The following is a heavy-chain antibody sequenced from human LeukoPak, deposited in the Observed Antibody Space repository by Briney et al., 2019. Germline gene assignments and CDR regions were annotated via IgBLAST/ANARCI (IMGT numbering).Heavy chain of an antibody. J-gene: IGHJ4*02. CDR1: GYSISSGYY. V-gene: IGHV4-38-2*01. D-gene: IGHD3-3*01. CDR3: AGLDDFWSGYSPDDY. CDR2: IYHSGST. Sequence: PSETLSHTCAVSGYSISSGYYWGWIRQPPGKGLEWIGSIYHSGSTYYNPSLKSRVTISVDTSKNQFSLKLSSVTAADTAVYYCAGLDDFWSGYSPDDYWGQGTLVTVSS.